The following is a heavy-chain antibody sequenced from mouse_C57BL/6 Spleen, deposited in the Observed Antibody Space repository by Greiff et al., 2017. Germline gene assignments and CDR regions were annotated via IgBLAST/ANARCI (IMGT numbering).Heavy chain of an antibody. CDR3: ARAHYYDYYAMDY. V-gene: IGHV3-1*01. J-gene: IGHJ4*01. Sequence: EVKLLESGPGMVKPSQSLSLTCTVTGYSITSGYDWHWIRHFPGNKLEWMGYISYSGSTNYNPSLKSRISITPDTSKNHFFLKLNSVTTEDTATXFCARAHYYDYYAMDYWGQGTSVPVS. CDR1: GYSITSGYD. D-gene: IGHD1-2*01. CDR2: ISYSGST.